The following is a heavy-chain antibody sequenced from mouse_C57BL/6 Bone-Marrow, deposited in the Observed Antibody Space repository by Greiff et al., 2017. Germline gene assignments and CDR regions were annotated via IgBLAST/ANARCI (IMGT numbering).Heavy chain of an antibody. CDR1: GYAFSSSW. V-gene: IGHV1-82*01. Sequence: VQLQQSGPELVKPGASVKISCKASGYAFSSSWMNWVKQRPGKGLEWIGRIYPGDGDTNYNGKFKGKATLTADKSSSTAYMQLSSLTSEDSAVYFCARVYYGSSYWYFDVWGTGTTVTVSS. J-gene: IGHJ1*03. CDR3: ARVYYGSSYWYFDV. CDR2: IYPGDGDT. D-gene: IGHD1-1*01.